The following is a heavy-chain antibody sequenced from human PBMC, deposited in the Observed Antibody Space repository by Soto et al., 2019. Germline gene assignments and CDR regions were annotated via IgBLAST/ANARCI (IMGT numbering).Heavy chain of an antibody. CDR1: GGSISSSNW. V-gene: IGHV4-4*02. Sequence: SETLSLTCAVSGGSISSSNWWSWVRQPPGKGLEWIGEIYHSGSTNYNPSLKSRVTISVDEYKNQFSLKLSSVTAADTAVYYCARVQLVRGVYYYGMDVWGQGTTVTVS. CDR3: ARVQLVRGVYYYGMDV. CDR2: IYHSGST. J-gene: IGHJ6*02. D-gene: IGHD6-6*01.